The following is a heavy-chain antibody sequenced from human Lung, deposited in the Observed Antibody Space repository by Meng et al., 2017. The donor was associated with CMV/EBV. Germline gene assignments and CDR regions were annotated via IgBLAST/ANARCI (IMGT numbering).Heavy chain of an antibody. Sequence: QVHVQESGPGLGKPSETLSLTCSVSGGSISSYYWSWIRQPPGKGLECIGYIYYRGSTNYNPSLKSRVTISVDTSKTQFSLKLSSVTAADTAVYYCAREEGIGGFDPWGQGTLVTVSS. CDR2: IYYRGST. V-gene: IGHV4-59*01. J-gene: IGHJ5*02. CDR3: AREEGIGGFDP. CDR1: GGSISSYY. D-gene: IGHD3-10*01.